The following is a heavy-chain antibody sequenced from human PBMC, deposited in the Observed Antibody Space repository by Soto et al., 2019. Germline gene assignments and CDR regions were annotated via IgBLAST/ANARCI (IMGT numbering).Heavy chain of an antibody. CDR1: GYTFTSYG. CDR3: ARDLKYYDFWSGYFRFDY. D-gene: IGHD3-3*01. Sequence: GASVKVSCKASGYTFTSYGISWVRQAPGQGLEWMGWISAYNGNTNYAQKLQGRVTMTTDTSTSTAYMELRSLRSDDTAVYYCARDLKYYDFWSGYFRFDYWGQGTLVTVSS. V-gene: IGHV1-18*01. J-gene: IGHJ4*02. CDR2: ISAYNGNT.